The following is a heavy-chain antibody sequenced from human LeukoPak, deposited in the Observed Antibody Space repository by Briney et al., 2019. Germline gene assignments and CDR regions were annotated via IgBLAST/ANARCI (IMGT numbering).Heavy chain of an antibody. J-gene: IGHJ4*02. CDR3: AKTYHYDSRVNYFDY. CDR2: ISYDESDK. CDR1: GFTFNSYG. V-gene: IGHV3-30*18. Sequence: GRSLRLSCTASGFTFNSYGMHWVRQAPGKGLEWVAVISYDESDKYYAGSVEGRFTISRDISKNTLYLQMNSLRAEDTAVYYCAKTYHYDSRVNYFDYWGQGTLVTVSS. D-gene: IGHD3-22*01.